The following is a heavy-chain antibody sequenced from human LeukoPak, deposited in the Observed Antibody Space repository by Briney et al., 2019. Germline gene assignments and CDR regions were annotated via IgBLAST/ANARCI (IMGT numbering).Heavy chain of an antibody. CDR1: GGSISSSSYY. CDR2: INHSGST. Sequence: SETLSLTCTVSGGSISSSSYYWSWIRQPPGKGLEWIGEINHSGSTNYNPSLKSRVTISVDTSENQFSLKLSSVTAADTAVYYCARGPPVLRYFVGYNWFDPWGQGTLVTVSS. CDR3: ARGPPVLRYFVGYNWFDP. J-gene: IGHJ5*02. D-gene: IGHD3-9*01. V-gene: IGHV4-39*07.